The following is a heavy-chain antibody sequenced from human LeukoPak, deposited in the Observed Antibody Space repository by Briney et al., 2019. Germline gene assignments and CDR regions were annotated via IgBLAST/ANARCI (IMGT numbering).Heavy chain of an antibody. J-gene: IGHJ5*02. CDR3: ASDNNVWGSYRKFDP. CDR2: IYTSGST. V-gene: IGHV4-4*07. Sequence: NPSETLSLTCTVSGGSIISYYWGWIRQPAGKGLEWIGRIYTSGSTNYNPSLRSRVTMSVDTSKNQFSLNLSSVTAADTAVYYCASDNNVWGSYRKFDPWGQGTLVTVSS. D-gene: IGHD3-16*02. CDR1: GGSIISYY.